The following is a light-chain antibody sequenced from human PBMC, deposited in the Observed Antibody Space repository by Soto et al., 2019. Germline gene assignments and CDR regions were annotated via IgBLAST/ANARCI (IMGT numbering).Light chain of an antibody. V-gene: IGKV3-20*01. CDR2: GAS. Sequence: EIVLTQSPGTLSLSPGERATLSYRASQSVSNNYLAWYQQKPGQAPRLLIYGASNRATGITARFSGSGSGTEFTLTISSLQSEDFAVYYCQQYGSSGTFGQGTKVDIK. CDR1: QSVSNNY. CDR3: QQYGSSGT. J-gene: IGKJ1*01.